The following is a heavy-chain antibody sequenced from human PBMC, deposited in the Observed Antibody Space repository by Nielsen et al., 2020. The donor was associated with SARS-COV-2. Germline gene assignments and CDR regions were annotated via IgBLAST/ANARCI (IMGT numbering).Heavy chain of an antibody. Sequence: VRPMPGKGLEWVSSISYDTSIYYAASMKGRFTISRANARNSLYLLMNSLRAEDTAVYYCVRARGAPATLDYWGQGTLVTVSS. J-gene: IGHJ4*02. D-gene: IGHD2-2*01. CDR2: ISYDTSI. CDR3: VRARGAPATLDY. V-gene: IGHV3-69-1*01.